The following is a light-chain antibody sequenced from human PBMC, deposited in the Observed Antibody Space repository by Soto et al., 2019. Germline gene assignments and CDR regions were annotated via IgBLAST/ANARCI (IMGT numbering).Light chain of an antibody. CDR2: DRS. CDR3: QQYANNPWT. Sequence: DIQMTPSPSSVTASVGDTSTITCRASQGISSWLAWYQQKPGKAPKSLIYDRSILEPGVPSRFSGSGSGTEFTLTINSLQSDDFGIYYCQQYANNPWTFGQGTKVDI. J-gene: IGKJ1*01. CDR1: QGISSW. V-gene: IGKV1D-16*01.